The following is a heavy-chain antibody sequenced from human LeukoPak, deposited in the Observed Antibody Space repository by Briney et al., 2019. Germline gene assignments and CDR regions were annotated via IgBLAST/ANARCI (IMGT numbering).Heavy chain of an antibody. V-gene: IGHV3-23*01. J-gene: IGHJ4*02. CDR2: ISGSGGST. CDR1: GFTFSSYA. CDR3: ARQKTTVTTAYFDY. Sequence: RAGGSLRLSCAASGFTFSSYAMNWVRQAPGKGLEWVSAISGSGGSTYYADSVKGRFTISRDNSKNTLYLQMNSLRAEDTAVYYCARQKTTVTTAYFDYWGRGTLVTVSS. D-gene: IGHD4-17*01.